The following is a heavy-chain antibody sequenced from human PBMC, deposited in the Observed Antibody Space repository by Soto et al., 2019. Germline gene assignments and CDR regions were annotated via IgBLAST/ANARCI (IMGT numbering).Heavy chain of an antibody. CDR2: IWNDGSNN. Sequence: QVQLVESGGGVVQPGRSLRLSYAASGFTFNNYGMHWVRQAPSKGLEWLAVIWNDGSNNYYANSVKGRFTISRDNSKNTLYLQMNSLRAEDAAVYYCARRQIPPPTRGAANARGGMDVWGQGTTVTVSS. D-gene: IGHD6-25*01. CDR3: ARRQIPPPTRGAANARGGMDV. CDR1: GFTFNNYG. J-gene: IGHJ6*02. V-gene: IGHV3-33*01.